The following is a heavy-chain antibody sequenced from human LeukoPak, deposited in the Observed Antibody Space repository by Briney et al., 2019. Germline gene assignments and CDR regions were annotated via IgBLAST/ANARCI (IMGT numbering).Heavy chain of an antibody. V-gene: IGHV3-33*01. CDR3: ARDVSGWYNFDY. D-gene: IGHD6-19*01. CDR1: GFTFSSYG. Sequence: GRSLRLSCAASGFTFSSYGMHWVRQAPDKGLEWVAVIWYDGSNKYYADSVKGRFTISRDNSKNTLYLQMNSLRAEDTAVYYCARDVSGWYNFDYWGQGTLVTVSS. CDR2: IWYDGSNK. J-gene: IGHJ4*02.